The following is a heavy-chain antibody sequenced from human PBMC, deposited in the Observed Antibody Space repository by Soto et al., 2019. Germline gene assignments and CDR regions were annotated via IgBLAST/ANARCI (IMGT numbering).Heavy chain of an antibody. CDR1: GGSISSSSYY. V-gene: IGHV4-39*01. J-gene: IGHJ4*02. D-gene: IGHD2-15*01. CDR3: ARHTPAISISDH. Sequence: QLQLQESGPGLVKPSETLSLTCTVSGGSISSSSYYWGWIRQPPGKGLEWIGSIYYSGSTYYNPSLKSRVTRSVDTSTNQFSLKLSSVTAADTAVYYCARHTPAISISDHWGQGTLVTVSS. CDR2: IYYSGST.